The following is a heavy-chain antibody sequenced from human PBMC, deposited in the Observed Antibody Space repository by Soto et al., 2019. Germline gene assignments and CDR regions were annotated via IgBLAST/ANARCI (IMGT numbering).Heavy chain of an antibody. CDR3: ARDRRYIAAASYYYYGMDV. J-gene: IGHJ6*02. CDR2: INHSGST. CDR1: GGSFSGYY. D-gene: IGHD6-13*01. Sequence: QVQLQQWGAGLLKPSETLSLTCAVYGGSFSGYYWSWIRQPPGKGLEWIGEINHSGSTNYNPSLRSRVTISVDTSKNQFSLKLSSVTAADTAVYYCARDRRYIAAASYYYYGMDVWGQGTTVTVSS. V-gene: IGHV4-34*01.